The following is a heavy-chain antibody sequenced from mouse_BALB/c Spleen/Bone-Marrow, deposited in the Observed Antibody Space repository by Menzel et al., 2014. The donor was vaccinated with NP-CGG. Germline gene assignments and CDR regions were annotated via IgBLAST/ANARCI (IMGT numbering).Heavy chain of an antibody. D-gene: IGHD2-14*01. CDR2: IRNKANGYTT. V-gene: IGHV7-3*02. CDR3: ARDEKVRIYWYFDV. Sequence: DVKLVESGGGLVQPGSSLILSCAPSGFTFTDNYMSWVRQPPGKALEWLGFIRNKANGYTTEYSASVKGRFTISRDNSQSILYLQMNTLRAEDSADYYCARDEKVRIYWYFDVWGAGTTVTVSS. CDR1: GFTFTDNY. J-gene: IGHJ1*01.